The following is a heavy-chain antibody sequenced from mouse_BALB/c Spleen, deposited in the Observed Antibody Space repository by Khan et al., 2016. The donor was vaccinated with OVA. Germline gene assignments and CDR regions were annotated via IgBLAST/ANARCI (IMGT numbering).Heavy chain of an antibody. CDR1: GISITTGNYR. V-gene: IGHV3-5*02. Sequence: EVQLQESGPGLVKPSQTVSLTCTVTGISITTGNYRWSWLRQFPGNKLEWIGNIYYSGTITYTPSLTSRHTLTRNTSKTQFFLEMNSLTAEATATYYCARGYGSLYWYFDVWGAGTTVTVSS. CDR3: ARGYGSLYWYFDV. CDR2: IYYSGTI. J-gene: IGHJ1*01. D-gene: IGHD1-1*01.